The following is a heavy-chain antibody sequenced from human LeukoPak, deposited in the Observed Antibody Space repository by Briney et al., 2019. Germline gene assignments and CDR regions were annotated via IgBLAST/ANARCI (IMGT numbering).Heavy chain of an antibody. V-gene: IGHV3-7*01. Sequence: GGSLRLSCEASGFTFSSSWMSWVRQGPGKGLEWVASINPDTSEIHYVDAVRGRFTISRDNAKNSLYLQMSSLTADDTALYYCVRSHHPGGWFDPWGQGALVTVSS. D-gene: IGHD3-10*01. CDR2: INPDTSEI. CDR1: GFTFSSSW. CDR3: VRSHHPGGWFDP. J-gene: IGHJ5*02.